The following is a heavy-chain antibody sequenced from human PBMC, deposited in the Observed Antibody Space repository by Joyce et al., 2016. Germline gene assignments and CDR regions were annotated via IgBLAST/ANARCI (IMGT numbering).Heavy chain of an antibody. J-gene: IGHJ4*02. CDR2: IACDGNKK. Sequence: QVQLVEAGGGVVQPGKSLRLSCTVSGFTFSSYSMHWGRQAPGKGLEWVAVIACDGNKKYYADSVRGRFTIARDNSMNTLYLQMNSLGAEDTAVYYCAKDFRYYLGSRSYSPDYWGQGTLVTVSS. CDR3: AKDFRYYLGSRSYSPDY. V-gene: IGHV3-30*18. D-gene: IGHD3-10*01. CDR1: GFTFSSYS.